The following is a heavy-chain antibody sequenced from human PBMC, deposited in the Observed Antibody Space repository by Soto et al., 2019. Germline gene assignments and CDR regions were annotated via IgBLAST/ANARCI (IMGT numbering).Heavy chain of an antibody. CDR1: GGTFSSYA. D-gene: IGHD4-17*01. CDR2: IIPIFGTA. J-gene: IGHJ6*02. V-gene: IGHV1-69*01. Sequence: QVQLVQSGAEVKKPGSSVKVSCKASGGTFSSYAISWVRQAPGQGLEWMGGIIPIFGTANYAQKFQGRVTITADESTSTAYMELSSLRSEDTAVYYCARERLYGDCGYYYGMDVWGQGTTVTVSS. CDR3: ARERLYGDCGYYYGMDV.